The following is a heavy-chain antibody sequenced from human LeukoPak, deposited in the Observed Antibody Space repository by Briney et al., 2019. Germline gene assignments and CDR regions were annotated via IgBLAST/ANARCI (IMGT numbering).Heavy chain of an antibody. CDR3: ARVYDFWSGPSGAFDI. CDR2: IYYSGST. V-gene: IGHV4-59*01. D-gene: IGHD3-3*01. J-gene: IGHJ3*02. CDR1: GGSISSYY. Sequence: KASETLSLTCTVSGGSISSYYWSWIRQPPGKGLEWIGYIYYSGSTNYNPSLKSRVTISVDTSKNQFSLKLSSVTAADTAVYYCARVYDFWSGPSGAFDIWGQGTMVTVSS.